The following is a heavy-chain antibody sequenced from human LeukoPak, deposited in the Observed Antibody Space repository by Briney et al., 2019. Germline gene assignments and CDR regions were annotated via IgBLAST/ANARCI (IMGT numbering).Heavy chain of an antibody. V-gene: IGHV3-49*04. Sequence: GRSLRLSCTASGFTFGDYAMSWVRQAPGKGLEWVGFIRSKAYGWTTEYAASVKGRFTISRDDSKSIAYLQMNSLKTEDTAVYYCTRIRLKYYDSSGTPYYYYMDVWGKGTTVTISS. CDR2: IRSKAYGWTT. J-gene: IGHJ6*03. CDR1: GFTFGDYA. D-gene: IGHD3-22*01. CDR3: TRIRLKYYDSSGTPYYYYMDV.